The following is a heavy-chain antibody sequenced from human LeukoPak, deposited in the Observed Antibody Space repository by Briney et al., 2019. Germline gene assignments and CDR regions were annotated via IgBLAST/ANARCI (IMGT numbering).Heavy chain of an antibody. V-gene: IGHV3-30-3*02. Sequence: GGSLRLSCEASGFTFTSYAIHWVRQAPGKGPEWVAVISSDGSNKYYADSVKGRFTISRDNSKNTLYLQMSSLRAEDTAIYYCAKKGYSSGKTDAFDIWGQGTMVTVSS. J-gene: IGHJ3*02. CDR1: GFTFTSYA. CDR3: AKKGYSSGKTDAFDI. CDR2: ISSDGSNK. D-gene: IGHD6-19*01.